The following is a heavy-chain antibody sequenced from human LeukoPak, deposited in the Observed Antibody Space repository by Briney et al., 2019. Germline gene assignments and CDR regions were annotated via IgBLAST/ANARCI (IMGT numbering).Heavy chain of an antibody. CDR2: INTSGGTT. CDR1: GFTFSSYG. J-gene: IGHJ5*02. CDR3: AKGYNWHDR. Sequence: PGGSLRLSCAASGFTFSSYGMTWVRQAPGKGLEWVSIINTSGGTTYYTDSVKGRFTGSRDNSKNTLYLQMNSLRAEDTAVYYCAKGYNWHDRWGQGTLVTVSS. V-gene: IGHV3-23*01.